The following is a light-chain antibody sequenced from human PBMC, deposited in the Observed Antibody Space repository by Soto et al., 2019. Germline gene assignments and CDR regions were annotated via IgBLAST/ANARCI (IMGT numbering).Light chain of an antibody. J-gene: IGLJ2*01. CDR3: CSYSGRNNWL. V-gene: IGLV2-23*01. Sequence: QSALTQPASVSGSPGQSITISCSRTSSDIGNSDFVSWYQQHSGKAPKLIIYKDSKRSSGVSGRFSASQAGNTASLTTTGLQAADEAEDYCCSYSGRNNWLFGGGTKVTVL. CDR2: KDS. CDR1: SSDIGNSDF.